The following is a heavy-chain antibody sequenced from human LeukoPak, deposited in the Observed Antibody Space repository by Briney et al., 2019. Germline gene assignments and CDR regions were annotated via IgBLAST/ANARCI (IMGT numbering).Heavy chain of an antibody. V-gene: IGHV4-34*01. Sequence: SETLSLTCAVYGGSFSGYYWSWNRQPPGKGLEWIGEINHSGSTNYNPSLKSRVTISVDTSKNQFSLKLSSVTAADTAVYYCARVPPDYYYGMDVWGQGTTVTVSS. J-gene: IGHJ6*02. CDR2: INHSGST. CDR3: ARVPPDYYYGMDV. CDR1: GGSFSGYY.